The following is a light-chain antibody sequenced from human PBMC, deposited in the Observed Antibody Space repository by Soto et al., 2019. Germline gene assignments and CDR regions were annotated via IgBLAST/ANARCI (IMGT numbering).Light chain of an antibody. J-gene: IGKJ1*01. CDR1: QSVSIY. CDR2: DAS. Sequence: EIVLTQSPVTLSLSPGERATLSCRASQSVSIYLAWYQHKPGQAPRLLIYDASNRATGIPARFSGSGSGIDFTLTISSLEPEDFAVYYCQQRTNWPRTFGQGTKVEIK. V-gene: IGKV3-11*01. CDR3: QQRTNWPRT.